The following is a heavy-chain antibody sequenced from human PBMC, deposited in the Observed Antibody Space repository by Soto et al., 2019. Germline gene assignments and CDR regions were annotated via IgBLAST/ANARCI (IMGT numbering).Heavy chain of an antibody. CDR3: AREGCSGGSCYSAFDY. CDR1: GYTFTSYY. CDR2: INPSGGST. J-gene: IGHJ4*02. D-gene: IGHD2-15*01. Sequence: ASVKVSCKASGYTFTSYYMHWVRQAPGQGLEWMGIINPSGGSTSCAQKFQGRVTMTRDTSTSTVYMELSSLRSEDTAVYYCAREGCSGGSCYSAFDYWGQGTLVTVS. V-gene: IGHV1-46*01.